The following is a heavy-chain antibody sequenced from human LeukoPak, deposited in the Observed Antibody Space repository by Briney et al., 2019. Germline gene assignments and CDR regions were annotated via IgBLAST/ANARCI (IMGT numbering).Heavy chain of an antibody. V-gene: IGHV1-46*01. Sequence: ASVKVSCKASGYTFTSYYMQWVRQAPGQGGEWMGIINPSGGSTSYAQKFQGRVTITRETNTSTVYMEVRRLRYEDTAVYYCARDISYCSCGSCYLTIDYWGQGTLVTVSS. CDR3: ARDISYCSCGSCYLTIDY. J-gene: IGHJ4*02. D-gene: IGHD2-15*01. CDR2: INPSGGST. CDR1: GYTFTSYY.